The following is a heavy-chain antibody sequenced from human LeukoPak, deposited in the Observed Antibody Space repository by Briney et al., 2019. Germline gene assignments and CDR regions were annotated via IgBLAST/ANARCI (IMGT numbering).Heavy chain of an antibody. CDR1: GFTFSSYW. Sequence: GGSLRLSCGASGFTFSSYWMHWVRQAPGKGLVWVSRINSDGSSTSYADSVKGRFTISRDNAKNTLYLQMNSLRAEDTAVYYCAREHGVAVAGPDYWGHGTLVTVCS. V-gene: IGHV3-74*01. D-gene: IGHD6-19*01. J-gene: IGHJ4*01. CDR2: INSDGSST. CDR3: AREHGVAVAGPDY.